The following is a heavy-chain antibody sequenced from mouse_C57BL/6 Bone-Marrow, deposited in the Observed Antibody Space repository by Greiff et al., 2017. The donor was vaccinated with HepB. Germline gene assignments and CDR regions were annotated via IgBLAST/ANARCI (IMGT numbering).Heavy chain of an antibody. J-gene: IGHJ4*01. V-gene: IGHV14-4*01. Sequence: EVQLVESGAELVRPGASVKLSCTASGFNIKDDYMHWVKQRPEQGLEWIGWIDPENGDTEYASKFQGKATITADTSSNTAYLQLSSLTSEDTAVYYCTTDYGYDAFMDYWGQGTSVTVSS. D-gene: IGHD2-2*01. CDR3: TTDYGYDAFMDY. CDR1: GFNIKDDY. CDR2: IDPENGDT.